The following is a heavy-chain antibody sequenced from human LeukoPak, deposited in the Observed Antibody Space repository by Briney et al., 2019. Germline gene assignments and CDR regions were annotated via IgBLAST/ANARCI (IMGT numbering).Heavy chain of an antibody. J-gene: IGHJ4*02. CDR2: IRNDGSTK. Sequence: GGSLRLSCAASGLTVSSNYMSWVRQAPGKGLEWVAFIRNDGSTKYHSDSVKGRFTVSRDNPKNTLFLQMNSLRTEDTAVYYCANDGGAYNLGDWGQGTLVTVSS. D-gene: IGHD5-12*01. V-gene: IGHV3-30*02. CDR3: ANDGGAYNLGD. CDR1: GLTVSSNY.